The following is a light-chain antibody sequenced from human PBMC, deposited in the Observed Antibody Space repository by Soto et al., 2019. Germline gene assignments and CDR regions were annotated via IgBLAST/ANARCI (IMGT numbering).Light chain of an antibody. CDR3: QQYSSYSIA. J-gene: IGKJ1*01. Sequence: MTQSPATLSGSLGVRVTITCLASQTISSWLAWYQQKPGKAPKLLIYEASTLKSGVPSRFSGSGSGTEFTLTISSLQPEDFATYYCQQYSSYSIAFGQGTIVEIK. CDR2: EAS. CDR1: QTISSW. V-gene: IGKV1-5*03.